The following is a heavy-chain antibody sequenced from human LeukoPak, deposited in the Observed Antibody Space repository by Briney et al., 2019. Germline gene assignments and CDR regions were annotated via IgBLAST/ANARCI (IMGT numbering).Heavy chain of an antibody. CDR2: ISYDGSNK. J-gene: IGHJ4*02. CDR1: GFTFSSYG. CDR3: AKGPEATVTTQYYFYY. Sequence: GGSLRLSCAASGFTFSSYGMHWVRQAPGKGLEWVAVISYDGSNKYYADSVKGRFTISRDNSKNTLYLQMNSLRAEDTAVYYCAKGPEATVTTQYYFYYWGQGTLVTASS. V-gene: IGHV3-30*18. D-gene: IGHD4-17*01.